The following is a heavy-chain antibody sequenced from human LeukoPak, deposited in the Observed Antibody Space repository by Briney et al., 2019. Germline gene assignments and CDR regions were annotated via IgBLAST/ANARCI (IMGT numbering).Heavy chain of an antibody. J-gene: IGHJ4*02. D-gene: IGHD6-19*01. V-gene: IGHV4-59*08. Sequence: SETLSLTCTVSGGSISNYYWSWIRQPPGKGLEWIGDIHYSGSTNDNPSLKSRVTISIDTSKNQFSLNLNSVTAADTAVYYCARNGGSGWSDYWGQGILATVSS. CDR1: GGSISNYY. CDR2: IHYSGST. CDR3: ARNGGSGWSDY.